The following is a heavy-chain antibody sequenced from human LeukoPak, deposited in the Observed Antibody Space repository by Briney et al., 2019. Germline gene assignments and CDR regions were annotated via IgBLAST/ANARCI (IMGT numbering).Heavy chain of an antibody. CDR3: ARVTLGYYRDV. CDR2: IYYSGST. J-gene: IGHJ6*03. Sequence: WETLSLTCTVSGGSISSYYWSWIRQPPGKGLEWIGYIYYSGSTNYNPSLKSRVTISVDTSKNQFSLKLSSVTAADTAVYYCARVTLGYYRDVWGKGTTVTVSS. D-gene: IGHD5-18*01. V-gene: IGHV4-59*01. CDR1: GGSISSYY.